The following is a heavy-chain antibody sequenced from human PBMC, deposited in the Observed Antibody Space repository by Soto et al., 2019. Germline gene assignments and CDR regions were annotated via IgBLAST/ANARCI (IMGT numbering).Heavy chain of an antibody. J-gene: IGHJ3*02. V-gene: IGHV3-23*01. CDR1: GFTFSSYA. CDR2: ISGSGDST. D-gene: IGHD5-18*01. Sequence: PGGSLRLSCAASGFTFSSYAMNWVRQAPGKGLEWVSVISGSGDSTYYADSVKGRFTISRDNSKNTLYLQMNSLRAEDTAVYYCAKDFGYNYGYDAFDIWGQGTMVTVSS. CDR3: AKDFGYNYGYDAFDI.